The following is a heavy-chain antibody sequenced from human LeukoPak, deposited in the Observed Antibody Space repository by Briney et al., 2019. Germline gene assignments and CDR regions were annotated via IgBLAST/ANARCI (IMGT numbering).Heavy chain of an antibody. CDR3: ARVTAAAAHDY. CDR2: VIPFLGIA. Sequence: GASVKVSCKASGGTFSSYAISWVRQAPGQGLEWMGRVIPFLGIANYAQKFQGRVTITADKSTSTAYVELSSLRSEDTAVYYCARVTAAAAHDYWGQGTLVTVSS. D-gene: IGHD6-13*01. V-gene: IGHV1-69*04. J-gene: IGHJ4*02. CDR1: GGTFSSYA.